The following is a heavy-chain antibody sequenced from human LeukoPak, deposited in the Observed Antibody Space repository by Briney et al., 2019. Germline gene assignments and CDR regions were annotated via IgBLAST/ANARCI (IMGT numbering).Heavy chain of an antibody. D-gene: IGHD6-19*01. J-gene: IGHJ3*02. CDR1: GFTFSSYD. Sequence: GGSLRLSCAASGFTFSSYDVHWVRQATGKGLEWVSAIGTAGDTYYPGSVKGRFTISRENAKNSLYLQMNSLRAGDTAVYHCARLAVATENAFDIWGQGTMVTVSS. CDR2: IGTAGDT. CDR3: ARLAVATENAFDI. V-gene: IGHV3-13*01.